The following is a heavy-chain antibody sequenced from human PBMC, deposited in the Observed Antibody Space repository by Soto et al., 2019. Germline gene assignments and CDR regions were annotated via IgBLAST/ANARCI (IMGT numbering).Heavy chain of an antibody. D-gene: IGHD6-19*01. J-gene: IGHJ6*02. CDR3: ARGGSGWSARYYGMDV. V-gene: IGHV1-2*02. CDR1: GYTFTGYY. CDR2: INPNSGGT. Sequence: QVQLVQSGAEVKKPGASVKVSCKASGYTFTGYYMHWVRQAPGQGLEWMGWINPNSGGTNYAQKFQGGVTMTRDTSISTAYMELRRLRSDDTAVDYCARGGSGWSARYYGMDVWGQGTTVTVSS.